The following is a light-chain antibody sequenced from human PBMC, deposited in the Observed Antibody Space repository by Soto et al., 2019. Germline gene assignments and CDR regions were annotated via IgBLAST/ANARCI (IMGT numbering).Light chain of an antibody. J-gene: IGLJ1*01. CDR2: SNN. Sequence: QSVLTQPPSASGTPGQRVTISCSGSSSNIGSNTVNWYQQLPGTAPKLLIYSNNQRPSGVPDRFSGSKSGTSASLAISGLQSEDEADDYCAAWDDSLNGAVFGTGTKVTV. V-gene: IGLV1-44*01. CDR1: SSNIGSNT. CDR3: AAWDDSLNGAV.